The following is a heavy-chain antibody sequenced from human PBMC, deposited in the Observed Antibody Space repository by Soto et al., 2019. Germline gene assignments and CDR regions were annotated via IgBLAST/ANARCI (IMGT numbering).Heavy chain of an antibody. Sequence: GESLKISCKASGYDFTNYWIAWVRQTPGRGLEWMGMIYPGDSDIRYNPSFRGRVTISADKSITSAFGQWGSLKASDSAIYYCARFRAPRRQLISMSFHLWGLGTLVTVSS. CDR2: IYPGDSDI. V-gene: IGHV5-51*01. D-gene: IGHD6-13*01. CDR3: ARFRAPRRQLISMSFHL. J-gene: IGHJ4*03. CDR1: GYDFTNYW.